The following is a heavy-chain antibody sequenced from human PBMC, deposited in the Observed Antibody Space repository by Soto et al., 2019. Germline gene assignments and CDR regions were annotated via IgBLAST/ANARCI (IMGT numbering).Heavy chain of an antibody. CDR1: GFTFSSYA. J-gene: IGHJ5*02. D-gene: IGHD3-22*01. CDR3: AKDRPHRDSSGPRGWFDP. V-gene: IGHV3-23*01. Sequence: HPGGSLRLSCAASGFTFSSYAMSWVRQAPGKGLEWVSAISGRGGSTYYADTVKGRFNIHRDKSKNTQYLQIKSQKAKDTAVYYCAKDRPHRDSSGPRGWFDPWGQGP. CDR2: ISGRGGST.